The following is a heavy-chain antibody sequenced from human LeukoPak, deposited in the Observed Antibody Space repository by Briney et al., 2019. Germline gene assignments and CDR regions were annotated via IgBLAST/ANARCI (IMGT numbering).Heavy chain of an antibody. CDR1: GGSISSSNW. CDR3: ARTPYYDFWSGYYTIDY. D-gene: IGHD3-3*01. CDR2: IYHSGST. Sequence: PSETLSLTCAVSGGSISSSNWWSWVRQPPGKGLEWIGKIYHSGSTNYNPSLKSRVTISVDTSKNQFSLKLSSVTAADTAVYYCARTPYYDFWSGYYTIDYWGQGTLVTVSS. J-gene: IGHJ4*02. V-gene: IGHV4-4*02.